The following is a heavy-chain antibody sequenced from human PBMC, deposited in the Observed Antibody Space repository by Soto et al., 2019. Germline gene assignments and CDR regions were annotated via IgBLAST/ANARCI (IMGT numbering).Heavy chain of an antibody. V-gene: IGHV3-33*01. CDR3: ARTGYDSSGYYPIFDY. Sequence: GGSLRLSCAASGFTFSSYGMHWVRQAPGKGLEWVAVICYDGSNKYYADSVKGRFTISRDNSKNTLYLQMNSLRAEDTAVYYCARTGYDSSGYYPIFDYWRQGTLVTVSS. J-gene: IGHJ4*02. D-gene: IGHD3-22*01. CDR1: GFTFSSYG. CDR2: ICYDGSNK.